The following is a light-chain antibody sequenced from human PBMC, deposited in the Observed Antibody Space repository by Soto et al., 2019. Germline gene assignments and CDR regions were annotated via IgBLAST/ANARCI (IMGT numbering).Light chain of an antibody. CDR2: STS. J-gene: IGKJ4*01. Sequence: AIQMTQSPSSLSASVGDRVTITCRASQGIRNDLGWYQQKPGKAPKVLIYSTSSLQGGVPSRFSGSGSGTDFTLTISSPQPEDFATYYCLQDYNYPLTFGGGTKVDIK. CDR3: LQDYNYPLT. V-gene: IGKV1-6*01. CDR1: QGIRND.